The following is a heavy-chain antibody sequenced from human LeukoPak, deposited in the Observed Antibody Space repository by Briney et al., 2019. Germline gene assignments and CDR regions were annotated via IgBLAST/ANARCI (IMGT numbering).Heavy chain of an antibody. Sequence: GGSLRLSCAASGFTFSSYAMSWVRQAPGKGLVWVSVISGSGDSTYYADSVKGRFTISRDNSKNTLYLQMNSLRAEDTALYHCAKDRYSSPRYFDYWGQGTLVTVSS. D-gene: IGHD6-19*01. CDR3: AKDRYSSPRYFDY. CDR2: ISGSGDST. CDR1: GFTFSSYA. V-gene: IGHV3-23*01. J-gene: IGHJ4*02.